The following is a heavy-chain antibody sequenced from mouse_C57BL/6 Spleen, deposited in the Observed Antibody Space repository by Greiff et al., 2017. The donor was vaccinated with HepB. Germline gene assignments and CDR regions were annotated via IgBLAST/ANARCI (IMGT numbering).Heavy chain of an antibody. CDR2: IDPSDSYT. Sequence: QVQLQQPGAELVKPGASVKLSCKASGYTFTSYWMQWVKQRPGQGLEWIGEIDPSDSYTNYNQKFKGKATLTVDTSSITAYMQLSSLTSEDSAVYYCARSNYGSPYAMDYWGQGTSVTVSS. D-gene: IGHD1-1*01. CDR3: ARSNYGSPYAMDY. V-gene: IGHV1-50*01. CDR1: GYTFTSYW. J-gene: IGHJ4*01.